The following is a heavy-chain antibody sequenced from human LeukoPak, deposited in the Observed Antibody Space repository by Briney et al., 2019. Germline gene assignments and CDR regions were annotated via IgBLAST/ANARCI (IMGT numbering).Heavy chain of an antibody. CDR2: ISYDGSSK. D-gene: IGHD5-12*01. Sequence: GRSLRLSCAASGFTFSAYGMHWVRQAPGKGLEWVAVISYDGSSKYYADSVKGRFTISRDNSKNTLYLQMNSLRAEDTAVYYCAKDLYSGCDPNDYWGQGTLVTVSS. CDR1: GFTFSAYG. J-gene: IGHJ4*02. V-gene: IGHV3-30*18. CDR3: AKDLYSGCDPNDY.